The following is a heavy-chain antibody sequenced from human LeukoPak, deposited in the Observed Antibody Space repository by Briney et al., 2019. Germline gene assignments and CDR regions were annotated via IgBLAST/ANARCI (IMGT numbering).Heavy chain of an antibody. CDR2: ISYDGSNK. D-gene: IGHD1-14*01. Sequence: GGSLRLSCAASGFTFRNYAIHWVRQAPGKGLEWVAVISYDGSNKYYADSVKGRFTISRDNSKNKLDLHMSSLRAEDTAVYYSARDNRRYRQGTPDPWRQGTLVTVSS. V-gene: IGHV3-30*04. CDR1: GFTFRNYA. CDR3: ARDNRRYRQGTPDP. J-gene: IGHJ5*02.